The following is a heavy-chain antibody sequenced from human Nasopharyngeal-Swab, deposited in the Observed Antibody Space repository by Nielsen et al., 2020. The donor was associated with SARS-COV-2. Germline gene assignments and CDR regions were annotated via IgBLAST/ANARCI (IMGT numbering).Heavy chain of an antibody. CDR1: GFTFSSYA. CDR2: ITGSGAYT. CDR3: AKDNVTGTTGWIDP. J-gene: IGHJ5*02. Sequence: GGSLRLSCAASGFTFSSYAMSWVRQAPGEGLEWVSTITGSGAYTYYADSVKGRFTISRDNSKSTLYLQLNSPRAEDTAIYYCAKDNVTGTTGWIDPWGQGTLVTVSS. D-gene: IGHD1-20*01. V-gene: IGHV3-23*01.